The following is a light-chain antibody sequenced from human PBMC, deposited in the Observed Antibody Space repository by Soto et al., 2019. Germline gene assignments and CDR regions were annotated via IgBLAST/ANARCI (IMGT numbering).Light chain of an antibody. Sequence: DIVLTQSPGTLSLSPGERATLSCRASQSVSSSYLVWYQQKPGQAPRLLIYDSSTRATGIPDRFRGSGSGTDFTLTINRLDPEDFAVYYCQQYGSSVYTFGQGTKLEIK. CDR3: QQYGSSVYT. CDR2: DSS. V-gene: IGKV3-20*01. J-gene: IGKJ2*01. CDR1: QSVSSSY.